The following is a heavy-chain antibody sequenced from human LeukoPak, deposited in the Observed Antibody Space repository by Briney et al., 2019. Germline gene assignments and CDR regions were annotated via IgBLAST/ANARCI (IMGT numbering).Heavy chain of an antibody. CDR2: ISGSGGST. CDR3: ANVHVTYYMDV. Sequence: LSGGSLRLSCAASGFTFSSYGMSWVRQAPGKGLEWVSGISGSGGSTYYADSVKGRLTISRDNSKNTLYLQMNSLRDEDTAVYYCANVHVTYYMDVWGKGTTVTVSS. J-gene: IGHJ6*03. V-gene: IGHV3-23*01. D-gene: IGHD2-21*02. CDR1: GFTFSSYG.